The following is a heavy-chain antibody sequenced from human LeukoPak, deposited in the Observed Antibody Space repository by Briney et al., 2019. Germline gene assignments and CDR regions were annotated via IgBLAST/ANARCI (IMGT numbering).Heavy chain of an antibody. J-gene: IGHJ4*02. CDR3: AKTLSSYGGSDY. V-gene: IGHV3-23*01. Sequence: GGSLRLSCAASGFTFSSNAMSWVRQGPGKGLEWVSSISGTGGNSYYADSVKGRFTISRDNSKNTLYLQMNSLRAEDTAVYYCAKTLSSYGGSDYWGQGTLVTVSS. CDR2: ISGTGGNS. CDR1: GFTFSSNA. D-gene: IGHD4-23*01.